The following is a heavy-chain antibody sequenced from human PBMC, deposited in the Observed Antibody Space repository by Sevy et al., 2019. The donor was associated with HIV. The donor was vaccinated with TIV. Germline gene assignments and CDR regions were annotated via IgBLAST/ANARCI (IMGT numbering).Heavy chain of an antibody. V-gene: IGHV3-30*18. CDR2: ILYDGSNK. CDR1: GFTFSSYG. CDR3: AKGDLMVRGVIQSVWFDP. J-gene: IGHJ5*02. Sequence: GGSLRLSCAASGFTFSSYGMHWVRQAPGKGLEWVAVILYDGSNKYYADSVKGRFTISRDNSKSTLYLQMNSLRAEDTDMYYCAKGDLMVRGVIQSVWFDPWGQGTLVTVSS. D-gene: IGHD3-10*01.